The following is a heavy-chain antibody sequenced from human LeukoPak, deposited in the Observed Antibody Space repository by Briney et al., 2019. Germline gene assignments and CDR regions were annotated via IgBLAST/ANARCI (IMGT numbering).Heavy chain of an antibody. D-gene: IGHD1-26*01. CDR1: GYTFTGYY. J-gene: IGHJ6*03. CDR2: INPNSGGT. Sequence: ASVKVSCKAPGYTFTGYYMHWVRQAPGQGLEWMGWINPNSGGTNYAQKFQGRVTMTRDTSISTAYMELSRLRSDDTAVYYCARDIVNHYYYYMDVWGKGTTVTVSS. CDR3: ARDIVNHYYYYMDV. V-gene: IGHV1-2*02.